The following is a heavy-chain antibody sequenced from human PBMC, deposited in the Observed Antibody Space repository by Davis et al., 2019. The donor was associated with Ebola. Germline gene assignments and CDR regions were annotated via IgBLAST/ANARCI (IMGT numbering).Heavy chain of an antibody. V-gene: IGHV5-51*01. CDR2: IYAGDSDT. CDR1: GYSFTSYW. D-gene: IGHD6-19*01. Sequence: GESLKISCKGSGYSFTSYWIGWVRQMPGKGLEWMGIIYAGDSDTRYSPSFQGQVTIAADKSINTAYLQWSSLKASDTAVYYCARQSASGSDIDSWGQGTLVTVSS. CDR3: ARQSASGSDIDS. J-gene: IGHJ4*02.